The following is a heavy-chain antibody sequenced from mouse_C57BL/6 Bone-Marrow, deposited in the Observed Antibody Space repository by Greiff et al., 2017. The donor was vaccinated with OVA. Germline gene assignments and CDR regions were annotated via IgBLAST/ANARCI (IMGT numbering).Heavy chain of an antibody. CDR3: ARRGYDYDPFFDY. CDR1: GYTFTDYN. D-gene: IGHD2-4*01. CDR2: INPNNGGP. Sequence: VQLKQSGPELVKPGASVKIPCKASGYTFTDYNMDWVKQSHGKSLEWIGDINPNNGGPRSNKKFKGKATLTVDKSSSTAYMELRSLTSEDTAVYYCARRGYDYDPFFDYWGQGTNLTVSS. J-gene: IGHJ2*01. V-gene: IGHV1-18*01.